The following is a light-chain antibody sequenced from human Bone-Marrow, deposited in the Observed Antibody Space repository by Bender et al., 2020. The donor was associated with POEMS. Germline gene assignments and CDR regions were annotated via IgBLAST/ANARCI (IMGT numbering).Light chain of an antibody. CDR1: SSDIGAYNS. CDR2: DVT. CDR3: CSYSGSYTWV. Sequence: QSALTQPRSVSGSPGQSVTISCTGTSSDIGAYNSVSWYQHFPGKAPRLMIYDVTTRPSGVPDRFSGSRSGSTASLTISGLQAEDEADYYCCSYSGSYTWVFGGGTKLTVL. J-gene: IGLJ2*01. V-gene: IGLV2-11*01.